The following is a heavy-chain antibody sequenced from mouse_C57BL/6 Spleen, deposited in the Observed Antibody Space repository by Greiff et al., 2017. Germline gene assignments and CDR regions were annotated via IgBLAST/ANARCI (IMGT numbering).Heavy chain of an antibody. CDR3: AREGNGNYYCDY. J-gene: IGHJ2*01. CDR1: GYTFTSYW. Sequence: QVQLQQPGAELVKPGASVKMSCKASGYTFTSYWITWVKQRPGQGLEWIGDIYPGSGSTNYNEKFKSKATLTVDTSSSTAYMQLSSLTSEDSAVYYCAREGNGNYYCDYWGQGTTLTVSS. V-gene: IGHV1-55*01. CDR2: IYPGSGST. D-gene: IGHD2-1*01.